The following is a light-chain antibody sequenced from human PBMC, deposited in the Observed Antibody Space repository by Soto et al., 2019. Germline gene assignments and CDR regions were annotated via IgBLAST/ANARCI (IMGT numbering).Light chain of an antibody. CDR3: VLYMGSSWV. J-gene: IGLJ3*02. CDR2: STN. CDR1: SGSVSTSYY. Sequence: QTVVTQEPSFSVSPGGTVTLTCGLSSGSVSTSYYPSWYQQTPGQAPRTLIYSTNSRSSGVPDRFSGSILGDKAALTITGAQADDESVYYCVLYMGSSWVFGGGTKVTVL. V-gene: IGLV8-61*01.